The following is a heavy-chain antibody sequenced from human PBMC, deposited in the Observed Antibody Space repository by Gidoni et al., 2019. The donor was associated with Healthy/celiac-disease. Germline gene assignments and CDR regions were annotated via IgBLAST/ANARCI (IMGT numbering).Heavy chain of an antibody. Sequence: ESGGGLVQPGGSLRLSCAASGFTVSSNYMSWARQAPGKGLEWVSVFYSGGSTYYADSVKGRLTISRDNSKNTLYLQMNSRRAEETAVYYCARDRRGYYYDSSGLDYWGQGTLVTVSS. D-gene: IGHD3-22*01. CDR2: FYSGGST. CDR3: ARDRRGYYYDSSGLDY. J-gene: IGHJ4*02. CDR1: GFTVSSNY. V-gene: IGHV3-66*01.